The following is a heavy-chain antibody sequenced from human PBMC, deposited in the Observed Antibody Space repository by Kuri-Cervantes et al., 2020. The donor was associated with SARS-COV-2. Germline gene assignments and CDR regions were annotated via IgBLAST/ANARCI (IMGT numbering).Heavy chain of an antibody. Sequence: SETLSLTCTVSGGSVSSGSYYWSWIRQPPGKGLEWIGYIYYSGSTNYNPTLKSRVTISVDTSKNQFSLKLSSVTAADTAVYYWGREGRGGVPDPGVDYWGQGTLVTVSS. CDR3: GREGRGGVPDPGVDY. D-gene: IGHD1-14*01. J-gene: IGHJ4*02. CDR1: GGSVSSGSYY. CDR2: IYYSGST. V-gene: IGHV4-61*01.